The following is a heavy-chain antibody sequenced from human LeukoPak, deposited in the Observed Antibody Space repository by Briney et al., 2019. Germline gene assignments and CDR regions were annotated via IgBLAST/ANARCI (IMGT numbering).Heavy chain of an antibody. CDR1: GGSIRSGDSY. V-gene: IGHV4-30-4*01. Sequence: PSETLSLTCIVSGGSIRSGDSYWSWIRQPPGKGLEWIAYISYSGSAYYNPSLKSRVTISVDTSKNQFSLKLSSVTAADTAVYYCARAHLWFGELYYFNYWGQGTRVTVSS. CDR3: ARAHLWFGELYYFNY. D-gene: IGHD3-10*01. CDR2: ISYSGSA. J-gene: IGHJ4*02.